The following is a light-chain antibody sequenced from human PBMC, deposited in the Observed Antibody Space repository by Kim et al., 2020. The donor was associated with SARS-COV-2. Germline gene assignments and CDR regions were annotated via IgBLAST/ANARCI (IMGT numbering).Light chain of an antibody. V-gene: IGLV3-1*01. J-gene: IGLJ1*01. CDR3: QAWDSSTAYV. CDR1: KLGDKY. Sequence: VSPGQPARIPCPGDKLGDKYACWYQPKPGQSPVLVIYQDSQRPSGLPERFSGSNSGNTATLTLSGTQAMDEADYYCQAWDSSTAYVFGTGPKVTVL. CDR2: QDS.